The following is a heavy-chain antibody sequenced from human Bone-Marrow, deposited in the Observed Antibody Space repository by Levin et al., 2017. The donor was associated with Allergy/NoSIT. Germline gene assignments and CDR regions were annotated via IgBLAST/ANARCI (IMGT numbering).Heavy chain of an antibody. V-gene: IGHV4-59*01. CDR3: AKDRDFYYGSGRRDIGMDV. D-gene: IGHD3-10*01. CDR1: DDSIRTGY. J-gene: IGHJ6*02. Sequence: PSETLSLTCTVSDDSIRTGYWNWVRQPPGMGLEWIGYVYYNGAPYSNPSLGSRVTISTDTSKRQIYLKLTSVTAADTGIYYCAKDRDFYYGSGRRDIGMDVWGQGTTVTVSS. CDR2: VYYNGAP.